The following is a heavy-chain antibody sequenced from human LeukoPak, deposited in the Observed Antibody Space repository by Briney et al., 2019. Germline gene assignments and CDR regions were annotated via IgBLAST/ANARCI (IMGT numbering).Heavy chain of an antibody. CDR1: RFTVSSYY. Sequence: PGGSLRLSCTASRFTVSSYYMTWVRQPPGKGLEWLSVIYSGGSTYYADSVKGRFTISRDNSKNTLYLQMNSLRAEDTALYYCAKDRNSGNYYQTGDFHYWGQGTLVTVSS. J-gene: IGHJ4*02. V-gene: IGHV3-53*01. CDR2: IYSGGST. CDR3: AKDRNSGNYYQTGDFHY. D-gene: IGHD1-26*01.